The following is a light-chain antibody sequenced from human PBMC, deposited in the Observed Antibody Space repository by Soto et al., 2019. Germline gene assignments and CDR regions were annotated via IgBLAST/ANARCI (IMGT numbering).Light chain of an antibody. CDR3: QHYNGFSWT. J-gene: IGKJ1*01. CDR2: QAS. V-gene: IGKV1-5*03. Sequence: DIQMTQSPSSLSASVGDRVTITCRASQSISSYLNWYQQKPGKAPKLLIYQASTLETGVPSRFSGSGSGTEFTLTISSLQPDDFATYYCQHYNGFSWTFGQGTKVDI. CDR1: QSISSY.